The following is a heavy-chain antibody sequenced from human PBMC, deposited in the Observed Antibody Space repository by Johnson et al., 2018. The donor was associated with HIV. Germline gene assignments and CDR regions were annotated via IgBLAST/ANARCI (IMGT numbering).Heavy chain of an antibody. D-gene: IGHD1-26*01. Sequence: VQLVESGGGLVQPGGSLRLSCAASGFTVSSYYMSWVRQAPGKGLEWVSVLFSGGSIYFADSVKGRFTISRDNSKNTLYLQMNSLGAEDTAVYYCANSDSSEMKLGAFDIWGQGTMVTVS. CDR3: ANSDSSEMKLGAFDI. J-gene: IGHJ3*02. CDR2: LFSGGSI. CDR1: GFTVSSYY. V-gene: IGHV3-66*01.